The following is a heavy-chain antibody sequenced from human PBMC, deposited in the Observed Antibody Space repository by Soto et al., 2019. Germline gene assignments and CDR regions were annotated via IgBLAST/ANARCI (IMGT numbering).Heavy chain of an antibody. CDR3: TRNVDTTRDYYYGTDV. Sequence: GGSLGLSSAADGGTVSGAVMHWVRQASEKGLEWVGRIRSKANSYATAYAASVKGRFTISRDDSKNTAYLQMNSLKTEDTAVYYCTRNVDTTRDYYYGTDVWGQGTTVTVSS. V-gene: IGHV3-73*01. D-gene: IGHD5-18*01. J-gene: IGHJ6*02. CDR1: GGTVSGAV. CDR2: IRSKANSYAT.